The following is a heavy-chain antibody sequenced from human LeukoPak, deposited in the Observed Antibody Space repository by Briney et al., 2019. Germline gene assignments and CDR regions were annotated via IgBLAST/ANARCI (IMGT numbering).Heavy chain of an antibody. CDR1: GGSISSFY. D-gene: IGHD1-26*01. V-gene: IGHV4-59*01. CDR3: ARRVGGTTFFDH. CDR2: IYYSGST. J-gene: IGHJ4*02. Sequence: SETLSLTCTVSGGSISSFYWSWIRQPPGKRLEWIGYIYYSGSTNYNPSLQSRVTISVDTSKNQFSLKLSSVTAADSAVYYCARRVGGTTFFDHWGQGTLVTVSS.